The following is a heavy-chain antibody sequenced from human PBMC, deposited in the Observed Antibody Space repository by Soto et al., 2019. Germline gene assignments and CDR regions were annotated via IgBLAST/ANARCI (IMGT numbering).Heavy chain of an antibody. Sequence: SETLSLTCTVSGGSISSYYWSWIRQPPGKGLEWIGYIYYSGSTNYNPSLKSRATISLDTSKDQFSLKLSSVTAADTAVYYCARQGPASILNTWFDPWXQGTLVTVSS. CDR2: IYYSGST. J-gene: IGHJ5*02. CDR1: GGSISSYY. D-gene: IGHD2-2*01. CDR3: ARQGPASILNTWFDP. V-gene: IGHV4-59*01.